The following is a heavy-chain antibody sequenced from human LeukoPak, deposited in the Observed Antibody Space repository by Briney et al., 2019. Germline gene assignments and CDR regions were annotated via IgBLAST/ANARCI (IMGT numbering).Heavy chain of an antibody. CDR1: GFTFSSYA. V-gene: IGHV3-23*01. D-gene: IGHD5-24*01. CDR3: AKDQVMATITWFDY. Sequence: GGSLRLSCAASGFTFSSYAMSWVRQAPGKGLEWVSAISGSGDSTYYADSVKGRFTISRDNSKNTLYLQMNSLRAEDTAVYYCAKDQVMATITWFDYWGQGTLVTVSS. CDR2: ISGSGDST. J-gene: IGHJ4*02.